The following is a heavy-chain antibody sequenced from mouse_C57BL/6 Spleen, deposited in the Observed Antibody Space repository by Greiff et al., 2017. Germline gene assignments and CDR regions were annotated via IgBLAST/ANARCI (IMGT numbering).Heavy chain of an antibody. D-gene: IGHD2-3*01. J-gene: IGHJ2*01. CDR1: GYSITSGYY. CDR3: ARGGEFYDGFDY. V-gene: IGHV3-6*01. CDR2: ISYDGSN. Sequence: DVQLQESGPGLVKPSQSLSLTCSVTGYSITSGYYWNWIRQFPGNKLEWMGYISYDGSNNYNPSLKNRISITRDKSKNQFFLKLNSVTTEDTATYYCARGGEFYDGFDYWGQGTTLTVSS.